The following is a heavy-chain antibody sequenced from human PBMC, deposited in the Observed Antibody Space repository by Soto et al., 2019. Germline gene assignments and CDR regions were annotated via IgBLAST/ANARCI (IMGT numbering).Heavy chain of an antibody. V-gene: IGHV1-8*01. D-gene: IGHD3-22*01. CDR2: MNPNSGNT. CDR3: ARGGYYYDSSGYYPRPGWYYGMDV. CDR1: GYTFTSYD. Sequence: GASVKVSCKASGYTFTSYDINWVRQATGQGLEWMGWMNPNSGNTGYAQKFQGRVTMTRNTSISTAYMELSSLRSEDTAVYYCARGGYYYDSSGYYPRPGWYYGMDVWGQGTTVTVSS. J-gene: IGHJ6*02.